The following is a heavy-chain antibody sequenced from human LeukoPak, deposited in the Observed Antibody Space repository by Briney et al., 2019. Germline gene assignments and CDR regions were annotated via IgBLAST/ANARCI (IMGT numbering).Heavy chain of an antibody. J-gene: IGHJ4*02. Sequence: GGSLRLSCAASGFTFDDYGMSWVRQAPGKGLEWVSGINWNGGSTGYADSVKGRFTISRDNAKNSLYLQMNSLRAEDTALYYCARRVRYDSSGYFFDYWGRGTLVTVSS. V-gene: IGHV3-20*04. CDR1: GFTFDDYG. D-gene: IGHD3-22*01. CDR2: INWNGGST. CDR3: ARRVRYDSSGYFFDY.